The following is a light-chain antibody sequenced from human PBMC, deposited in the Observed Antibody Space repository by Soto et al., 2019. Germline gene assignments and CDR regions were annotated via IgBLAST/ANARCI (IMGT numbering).Light chain of an antibody. CDR3: QHYDNLPPFT. CDR1: QDIRQY. Sequence: DIPMTQSPSSLSASVGDRVTITCQASQDIRQYLNWYQQKAGRAPKLLIYGASNLETGVPSRFSGSGYGTDFTFTISSLQPEDIATYYCQHYDNLPPFTFGPGTKVAIK. V-gene: IGKV1-33*01. CDR2: GAS. J-gene: IGKJ3*01.